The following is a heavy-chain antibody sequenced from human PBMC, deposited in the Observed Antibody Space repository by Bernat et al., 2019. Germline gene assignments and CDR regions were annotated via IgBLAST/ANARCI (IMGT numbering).Heavy chain of an antibody. D-gene: IGHD6-13*01. CDR3: AREGKYSSTWYPLDY. V-gene: IGHV3-30*09. J-gene: IGHJ4*02. CDR1: GCTVKELA. Sequence: QVQVVESGGGVVQPGRSLRLSCTASGCTVKELAMYWVRQALGKGMEWVAFISYDGSNKYYADSVKCRFAISRDISKSTLYLQMDSLIVEDTAVYYCAREGKYSSTWYPLDYWGQGTLVTVSS. CDR2: ISYDGSNK.